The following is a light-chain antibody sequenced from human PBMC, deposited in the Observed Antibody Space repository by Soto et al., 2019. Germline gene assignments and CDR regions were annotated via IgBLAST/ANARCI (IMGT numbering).Light chain of an antibody. Sequence: EIVMTQSPATLSVSPGGRATLSCRASQTVSSNLAWYQQKPGQAPRLLIYGASTRATGIPARFSGSGSGTEFSLSISSLRSEDFAVYYCQQYYTPPWTFGKGTKVKIK. CDR2: GAS. CDR3: QQYYTPPWT. J-gene: IGKJ1*01. CDR1: QTVSSN. V-gene: IGKV3-15*01.